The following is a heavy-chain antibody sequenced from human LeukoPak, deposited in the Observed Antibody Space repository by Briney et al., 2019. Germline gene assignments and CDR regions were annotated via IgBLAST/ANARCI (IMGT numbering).Heavy chain of an antibody. CDR3: AKAKNPYCSSTSCSGGFFDY. CDR2: ISWNSGSI. J-gene: IGHJ4*02. Sequence: GGSLRLSCAASGFTFDDYAMHWVRHAPGKGLEWVSGISWNSGSIGYADSVKGRFTISRDNAKNSLYLQMNSLRAEDTALYYCAKAKNPYCSSTSCSGGFFDYWGQGTLVTVSS. V-gene: IGHV3-9*01. D-gene: IGHD2-2*01. CDR1: GFTFDDYA.